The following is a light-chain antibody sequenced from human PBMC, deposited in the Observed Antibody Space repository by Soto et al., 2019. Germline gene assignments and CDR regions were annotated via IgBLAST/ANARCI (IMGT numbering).Light chain of an antibody. CDR2: DAS. CDR3: QQYNSYPWT. V-gene: IGKV1-5*01. Sequence: DIQMTQSPSTLSASVGDRVTITCRASQSISSWLAWYQQKPGKAPKLLSYDASSLESGVPSRFSGSGSGTEFTLTISSLQPDDFANYYCQQYNSYPWTFGQGTKVEIK. J-gene: IGKJ1*01. CDR1: QSISSW.